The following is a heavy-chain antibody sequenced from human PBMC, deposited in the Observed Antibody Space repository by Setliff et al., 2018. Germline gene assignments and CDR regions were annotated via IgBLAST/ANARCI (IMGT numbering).Heavy chain of an antibody. CDR3: ARLGQCRVLGFFDY. J-gene: IGHJ4*02. Sequence: SETLSLTCTVSGGSITSSSYYWGWVRQPPGKGLEWIGTIFWSGTTYYNPSLNSRGTISVDTSRDQFSLRLSSVTAADTAVYYCARLGQCRVLGFFDYWGQGALVTVSS. D-gene: IGHD6-19*01. CDR2: IFWSGTT. CDR1: GGSITSSSYY. V-gene: IGHV4-39*01.